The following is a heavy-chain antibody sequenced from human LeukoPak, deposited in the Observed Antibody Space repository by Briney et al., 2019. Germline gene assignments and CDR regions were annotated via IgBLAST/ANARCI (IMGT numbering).Heavy chain of an antibody. Sequence: ASVKVSCKASGYTFTSYAMRWVRQAPGQRLGWLGWTNAGNGNTKYSQKFQGRVTITRDTSASTAYMELSSLRSEDTAVYSCAAGYSSSWDYYYGMDVWGQGTTVTVSS. V-gene: IGHV1-3*01. D-gene: IGHD6-13*01. CDR2: TNAGNGNT. CDR1: GYTFTSYA. J-gene: IGHJ6*02. CDR3: AAGYSSSWDYYYGMDV.